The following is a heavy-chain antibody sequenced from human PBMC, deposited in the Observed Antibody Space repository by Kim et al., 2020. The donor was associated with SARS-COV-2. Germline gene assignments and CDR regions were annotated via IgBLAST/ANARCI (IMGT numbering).Heavy chain of an antibody. CDR3: ARGGFPGALDY. CDR1: EFTFSGYW. J-gene: IGHJ4*02. D-gene: IGHD3-10*01. CDR2: MNGAGSRT. Sequence: GGSLRLSCAASEFTFSGYWMHWVRQAPGKGLVWVSQMNGAGSRTGYADSVKGRFTISRDNAKNQLYLQMDGRRAEDTAVYYCARGGFPGALDYWGQGTLVTVSS. V-gene: IGHV3-74*01.